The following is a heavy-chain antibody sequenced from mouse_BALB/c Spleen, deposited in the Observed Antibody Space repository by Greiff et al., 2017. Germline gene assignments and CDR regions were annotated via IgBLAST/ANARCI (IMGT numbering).Heavy chain of an antibody. J-gene: IGHJ4*01. D-gene: IGHD3-2*02. CDR3: NARLHYAMDY. CDR1: GFNIKDYY. CDR2: IDPENGDT. V-gene: IGHV14-4*02. Sequence: VQLQQSGAELVRSGASVKLSCTASGFNIKDYYMHWVKQRPEQGLEWIGWIDPENGDTEYAPKFQGKATMTADTSSNTAYLQLSSLTSQDTAVYYCNARLHYAMDYWGQGTSVTVSS.